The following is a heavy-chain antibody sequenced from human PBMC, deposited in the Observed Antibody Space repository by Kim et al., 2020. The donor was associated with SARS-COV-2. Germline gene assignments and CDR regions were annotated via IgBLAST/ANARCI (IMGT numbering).Heavy chain of an antibody. CDR3: ARDVNYYDSSGYKPDAFDI. D-gene: IGHD3-22*01. CDR1: GFTVSSNY. J-gene: IGHJ3*02. CDR2: IYSGGST. V-gene: IGHV3-53*01. Sequence: GGSLRLSCAASGFTVSSNYMSWVRQAPGKGLEWVSVIYSGGSTYYADSVKGRFTISRDNSKNTLYLQMNSLRAEDTAVYYCARDVNYYDSSGYKPDAFDICGQGTMVTVSS.